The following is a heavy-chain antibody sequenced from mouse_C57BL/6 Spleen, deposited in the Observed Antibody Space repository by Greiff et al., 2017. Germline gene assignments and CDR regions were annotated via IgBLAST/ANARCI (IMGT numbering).Heavy chain of an antibody. J-gene: IGHJ1*03. D-gene: IGHD1-2*01. CDR2: ISSGSSTI. CDR3: ARGDGGYFDV. CDR1: GFTFSDYG. V-gene: IGHV5-17*01. Sequence: EVKVIESGGGLVKPGGSLKLSCAASGFTFSDYGMHWVRQAPEKGLEWVAYISSGSSTIYYADTVKGRFTISRDNAKNTLFLQMTSLRSEDTAMYYCARGDGGYFDVWGTGTTVTVSS.